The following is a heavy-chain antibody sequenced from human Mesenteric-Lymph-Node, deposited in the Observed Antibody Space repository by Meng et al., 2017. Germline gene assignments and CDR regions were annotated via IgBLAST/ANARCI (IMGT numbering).Heavy chain of an antibody. CDR3: ARVSSGWDYFDY. CDR1: GGSVSSGGYY. CDR2: IYYSGST. J-gene: IGHJ4*02. D-gene: IGHD6-19*01. V-gene: IGHV4-31*03. Sequence: VHVQGAGPGLVKPSQTLSLTCTVSGGSVSSGGYYWTWIRQHPGKGLEWFGHIYYSGSTFYNPSLKRRVIISIDTSKNQFSLNLRSVTAADTAVYYCARVSSGWDYFDYWGQGTLVTVSS.